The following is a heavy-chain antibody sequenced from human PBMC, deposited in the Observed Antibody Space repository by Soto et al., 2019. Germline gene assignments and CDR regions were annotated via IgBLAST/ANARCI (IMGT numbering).Heavy chain of an antibody. V-gene: IGHV3-11*06. CDR2: ISSSSSYT. D-gene: IGHD6-13*01. Sequence: GGSLRLSCAAAGFTFSDYYMSWIRQAPGRGMQWVSYISSSSSYTHSAHSVKGRFTISRDNAKNSLYLHLKSLRAEDTAVYYCARERSSWPLYNYGMDVWGQGT. CDR3: ARERSSWPLYNYGMDV. J-gene: IGHJ6*02. CDR1: GFTFSDYY.